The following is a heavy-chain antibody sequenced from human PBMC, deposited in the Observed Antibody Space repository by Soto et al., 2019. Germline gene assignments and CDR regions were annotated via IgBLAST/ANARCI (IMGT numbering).Heavy chain of an antibody. Sequence: GGSLRLSCAASGFTFSSSGMHWVRQAPGKGLEWVAVISYDGSNKYYADSVKGRFTISRDNSKNTLYLQMNSLRAEDTAVYYCAKDGIAAGIRYGMDVWGQGTTVTVSS. CDR3: AKDGIAAGIRYGMDV. J-gene: IGHJ6*02. CDR1: GFTFSSSG. D-gene: IGHD6-13*01. CDR2: ISYDGSNK. V-gene: IGHV3-30*18.